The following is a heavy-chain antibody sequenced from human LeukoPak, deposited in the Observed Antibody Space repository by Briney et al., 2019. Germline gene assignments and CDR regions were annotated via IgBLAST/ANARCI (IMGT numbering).Heavy chain of an antibody. V-gene: IGHV3-74*01. Sequence: GGSLRLSCAASGFTFSSYWMHWVRQAPGKGLVWVSRINTDGSSTTYADSVKGRFTISRDNAKNTLYLQMNRLRAEDTAVYYCARGVNGDSRFDPWGQGTLVTVSS. CDR2: INTDGSST. J-gene: IGHJ5*02. D-gene: IGHD4-17*01. CDR3: ARGVNGDSRFDP. CDR1: GFTFSSYW.